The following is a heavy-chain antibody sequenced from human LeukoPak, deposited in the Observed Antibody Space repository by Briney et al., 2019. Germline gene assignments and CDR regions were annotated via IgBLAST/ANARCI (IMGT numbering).Heavy chain of an antibody. Sequence: PGGSLRLSCATSGFTFSGYEMSWVRQAPGKGLEWVSIIYSGAYTYYADSVKGRFNISRDNSKNTLYLQLNSLRAEDTAVYYCARDNRATAKGNYYYYGMDVWGQGTTVTVSS. J-gene: IGHJ6*02. CDR2: IYSGAYT. V-gene: IGHV3-66*01. CDR1: GFTFSGYE. D-gene: IGHD5-18*01. CDR3: ARDNRATAKGNYYYYGMDV.